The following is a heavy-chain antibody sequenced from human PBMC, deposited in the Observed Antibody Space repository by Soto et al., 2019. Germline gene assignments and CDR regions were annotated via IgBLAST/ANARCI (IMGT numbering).Heavy chain of an antibody. CDR2: ISGDGGST. Sequence: GGSLRLSCAASGFTFDDYAMHWVRQAPGKGLEWVSLISGDGGSTYYADSVKGRFTISRDNSKNSLYLQMNSLRTEDTALYYCAKVTYYYDSSGYFDIWGQGTMVTVSS. V-gene: IGHV3-43*02. J-gene: IGHJ3*02. CDR1: GFTFDDYA. D-gene: IGHD3-22*01. CDR3: AKVTYYYDSSGYFDI.